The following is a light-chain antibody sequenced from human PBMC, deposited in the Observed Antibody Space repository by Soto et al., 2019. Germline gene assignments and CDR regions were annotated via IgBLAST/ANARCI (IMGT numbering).Light chain of an antibody. Sequence: EIVLTQSPATLSSSPGERATLSCRASQSVGKYLVWYQQKPGQAPRLLIYDASNRAPGIPARFSGSGSGTDFTLTISSLEPEDFAVYYCQQRGNRPPWTFGQGTKVDIK. J-gene: IGKJ1*01. V-gene: IGKV3-11*01. CDR1: QSVGKY. CDR3: QQRGNRPPWT. CDR2: DAS.